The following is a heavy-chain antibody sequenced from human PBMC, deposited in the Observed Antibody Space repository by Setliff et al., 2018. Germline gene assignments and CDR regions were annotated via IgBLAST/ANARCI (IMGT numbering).Heavy chain of an antibody. Sequence: KSSETLSLTCTVSGGSISSSSYYWGWIRQPPGKGLEWIGSIYYSGSTYYNPSLKSRVTISVDTSKNQFSLKLSSVTAADTAVYYCARSVVVIAYDAFDIWGQGTMVTVS. D-gene: IGHD2-21*01. V-gene: IGHV4-39*01. CDR1: GGSISSSSYY. CDR3: ARSVVVIAYDAFDI. CDR2: IYYSGST. J-gene: IGHJ3*02.